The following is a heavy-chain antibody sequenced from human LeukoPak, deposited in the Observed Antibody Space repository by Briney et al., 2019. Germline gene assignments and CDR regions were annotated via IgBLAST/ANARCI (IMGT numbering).Heavy chain of an antibody. Sequence: SETLSPTCTVSGASISSHCWDWIRQPPGKGLEWIGYICHSGSTYYNPSLMSRVTMTLTTSKNQFSLTLSSVTAADTALYYCASRPGSNWYGVFDYWSQGTVVTVSS. V-gene: IGHV4-59*11. D-gene: IGHD6-13*01. J-gene: IGHJ4*02. CDR2: ICHSGST. CDR3: ASRPGSNWYGVFDY. CDR1: GASISSHC.